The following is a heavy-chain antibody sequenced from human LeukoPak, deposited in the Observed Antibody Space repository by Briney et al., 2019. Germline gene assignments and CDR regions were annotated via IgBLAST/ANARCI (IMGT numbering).Heavy chain of an antibody. V-gene: IGHV3-30*04. J-gene: IGHJ4*02. CDR3: ARDSWIGKGIDY. CDR1: GFTFSSYA. Sequence: GRSLRLSCAASGFTFSSYAMHWVRQAPGKGLEWVAVISYDGSNKYYAGSVKGRFTISRDNSKNTLYLQMNSLRAEDTAVYYCARDSWIGKGIDYWGQGTLVTVSS. CDR2: ISYDGSNK. D-gene: IGHD6-13*01.